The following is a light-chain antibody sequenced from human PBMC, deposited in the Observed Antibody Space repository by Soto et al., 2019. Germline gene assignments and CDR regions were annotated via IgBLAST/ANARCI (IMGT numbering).Light chain of an antibody. CDR2: AAS. V-gene: IGKV1-39*01. CDR3: PQRFTTWT. J-gene: IGKJ1*01. CDR1: QGISNY. Sequence: DIQMTQSPASLSASVGDRITITCRASQGISNYLAWYQQKPGLPPKYLIYAASNLQSGVPSRFSGSGSGTDFTLTISHLQPEDFATYSCPQRFTTWTSGQGTKVDIK.